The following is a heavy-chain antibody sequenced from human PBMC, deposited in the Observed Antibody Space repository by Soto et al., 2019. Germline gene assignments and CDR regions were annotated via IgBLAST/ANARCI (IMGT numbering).Heavy chain of an antibody. V-gene: IGHV3-33*01. Sequence: GGSLRLSCTASGFTFSNYGMHWVRQAPGKGLEWVAVIWYDGSNKYYAESVKGRFTISRDNSNNSLYLQMNSLRDDDTAVYYCARDSRIAVAGNLDYYYYGMDVWGQGTTVTVSS. CDR3: ARDSRIAVAGNLDYYYYGMDV. D-gene: IGHD6-19*01. CDR1: GFTFSNYG. J-gene: IGHJ6*02. CDR2: IWYDGSNK.